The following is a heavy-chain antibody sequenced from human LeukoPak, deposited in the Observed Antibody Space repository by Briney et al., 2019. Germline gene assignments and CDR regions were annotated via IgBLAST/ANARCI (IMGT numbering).Heavy chain of an antibody. CDR2: IDRDVTSR. CDR3: ARGLDGSGSYYDSPLDN. J-gene: IGHJ4*02. Sequence: PGGSLRLSCAASGFTFSSYWMHWVRQAPGKGLVWVARIDRDVTSRRYAESVKCRFTISRDNAKNTLSLQMNSLRAEDTAVYYCARGLDGSGSYYDSPLDNWGQGTLVTVSS. V-gene: IGHV3-74*01. D-gene: IGHD3-10*01. CDR1: GFTFSSYW.